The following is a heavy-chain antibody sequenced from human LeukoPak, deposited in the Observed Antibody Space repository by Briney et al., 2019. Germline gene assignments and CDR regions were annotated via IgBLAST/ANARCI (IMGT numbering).Heavy chain of an antibody. Sequence: PGGSLRLSCSASGFTVSSNFMSWVRQAPGKGLEWLSVINNGGSAYYADSVKGRFTISRDNSKNTLYLQMNSLRAEDTAVYYCARHWGGYSSTPPFDYWGQGTLVTVSS. CDR3: ARHWGGYSSTPPFDY. V-gene: IGHV3-53*01. D-gene: IGHD3-3*01. CDR2: INNGGSA. CDR1: GFTVSSNF. J-gene: IGHJ4*01.